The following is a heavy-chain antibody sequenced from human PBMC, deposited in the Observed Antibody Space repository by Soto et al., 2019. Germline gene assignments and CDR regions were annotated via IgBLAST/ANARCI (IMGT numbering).Heavy chain of an antibody. V-gene: IGHV3-48*01. CDR1: GFIFNSYS. Sequence: GGSLRLSCVASGFIFNSYSMNWVRQAPGKGLEWISYINSASTSVFYADSVKGRFTISRDNARNSLYLQMNSLRAEDAAVYYCASDKTAELSIAAAVPIAFDIWGQGTMVTVSS. CDR2: INSASTSV. J-gene: IGHJ3*02. CDR3: ASDKTAELSIAAAVPIAFDI. D-gene: IGHD6-13*01.